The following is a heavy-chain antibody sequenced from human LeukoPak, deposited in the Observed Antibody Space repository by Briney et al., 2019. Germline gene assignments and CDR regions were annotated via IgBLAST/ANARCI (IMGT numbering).Heavy chain of an antibody. CDR3: ARGVGYCSSTSCKRGFDP. Sequence: LSLTCAVSGGSISSGGYSWSWIRQPPGKGLEWIGYIYHSGSTYYNPSLKSRVTISVDTSKNQFSLKLSSVTAADTAVYYCARGVGYCSSTSCKRGFDPWGQGTLVTVSS. V-gene: IGHV4-30-2*01. CDR2: IYHSGST. D-gene: IGHD2-2*03. J-gene: IGHJ5*02. CDR1: GGSISSGGYS.